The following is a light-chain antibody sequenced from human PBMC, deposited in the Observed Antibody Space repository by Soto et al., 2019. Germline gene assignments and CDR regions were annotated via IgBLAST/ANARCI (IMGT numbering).Light chain of an antibody. CDR2: DAS. J-gene: IGKJ5*01. CDR3: QQRSNWPPIS. Sequence: DILMTQDPGSVSLSPGEGLARPCRVRQSVSSYLAWYQQKPGQAPRLLIYDASNRATGIPARFSRSGSGTDFALTISSLEPEDFAVYYCQQRSNWPPISFGQGTRLEI. CDR1: QSVSSY. V-gene: IGKV3-11*01.